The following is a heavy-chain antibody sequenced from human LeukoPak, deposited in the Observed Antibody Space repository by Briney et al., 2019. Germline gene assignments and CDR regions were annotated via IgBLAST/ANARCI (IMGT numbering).Heavy chain of an antibody. CDR1: GGSISSYY. Sequence: PSETLSLTCTVSGGSISSYYWSWIRQPPGKGLEWIGYIYYSGSTNYNPSLKSRVTISVDTSKNQFSLKLSSVTAADTAVYYCARGLEQLVAYDYWGQGTLVTVSS. D-gene: IGHD6-6*01. V-gene: IGHV4-59*12. CDR2: IYYSGST. J-gene: IGHJ4*02. CDR3: ARGLEQLVAYDY.